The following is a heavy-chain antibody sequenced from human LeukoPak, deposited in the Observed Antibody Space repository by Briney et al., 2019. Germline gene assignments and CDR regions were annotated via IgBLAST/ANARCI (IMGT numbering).Heavy chain of an antibody. CDR1: GGSFSGYY. CDR2: INHSGST. CDR3: ARGYDSSGPYYYYYYYMDV. J-gene: IGHJ6*03. V-gene: IGHV4-34*01. D-gene: IGHD3-22*01. Sequence: SETLSLTCAVYGGSFSGYYWSWIRQPPGKGLEWIEEINHSGSTNYNPSLKSRVTISVDTSKNQFSLKLSSVTAADTAVYYCARGYDSSGPYYYYYYYMDVWGKGTTVTVSS.